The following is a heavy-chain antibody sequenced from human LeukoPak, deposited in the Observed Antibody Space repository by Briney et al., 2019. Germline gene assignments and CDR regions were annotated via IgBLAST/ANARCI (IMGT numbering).Heavy chain of an antibody. V-gene: IGHV1-46*01. Sequence: ASVKVSCKASGYSFTTFYMHWVRQAPGQGLEWIGIINPSGGTTSQAQKFQGRVTMTRDTSTSTVYMELSSLRSEDTAVYYCARDPSSPTYYYDSSGDYYFDYWGQGTLVTVSS. J-gene: IGHJ4*02. D-gene: IGHD3-22*01. CDR2: INPSGGTT. CDR3: ARDPSSPTYYYDSSGDYYFDY. CDR1: GYSFTTFY.